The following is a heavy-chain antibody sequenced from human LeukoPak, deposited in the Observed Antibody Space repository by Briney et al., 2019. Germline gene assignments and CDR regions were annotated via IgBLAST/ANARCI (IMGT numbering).Heavy chain of an antibody. V-gene: IGHV4-34*01. Sequence: SETLSLTCAVYGGSFSGYYWSWIRQPPGKGLEWIGEINHSGSTNYNPSLKSRVTISVDTSKNQFSLKLSSVTAADTAVYYCARRGWGYGSGSYYDYWGQGTLVTVSS. CDR3: ARRGWGYGSGSYYDY. CDR1: GGSFSGYY. D-gene: IGHD3-10*01. J-gene: IGHJ4*02. CDR2: INHSGST.